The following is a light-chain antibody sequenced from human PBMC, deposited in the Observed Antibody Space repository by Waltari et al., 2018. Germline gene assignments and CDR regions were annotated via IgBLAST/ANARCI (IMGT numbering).Light chain of an antibody. J-gene: IGKJ2*01. Sequence: EIVLTQSPATLSLSPGERATLSCRASQSVFPSLAWYQQKPGQAPRLLIYGASSRATGIPARFSGSGSGTDFTLAISSLEPEDFAVYYCQQRSHWPPEYTFGQGTKLEIK. V-gene: IGKV3-11*01. CDR1: QSVFPS. CDR2: GAS. CDR3: QQRSHWPPEYT.